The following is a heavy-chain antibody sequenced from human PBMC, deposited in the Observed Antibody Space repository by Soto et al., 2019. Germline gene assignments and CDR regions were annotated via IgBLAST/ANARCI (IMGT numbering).Heavy chain of an antibody. D-gene: IGHD3-3*01. CDR2: ISAYNGNT. J-gene: IGHJ5*02. Sequence: ASVKVSCKASGYTFTSYGISWVRQAPGQGLEWMGWISAYNGNTNYAQKLQGRVTMTTDTSTSTAYMELRSLRSDDTAVYYCAREYDFWSGYYVRVGWFDPWGQGTLVTVSS. CDR3: AREYDFWSGYYVRVGWFDP. CDR1: GYTFTSYG. V-gene: IGHV1-18*04.